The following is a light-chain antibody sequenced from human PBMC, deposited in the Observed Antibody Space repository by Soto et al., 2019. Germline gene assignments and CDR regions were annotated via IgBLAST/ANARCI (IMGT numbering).Light chain of an antibody. V-gene: IGKV3-15*01. CDR2: GAS. CDR1: QSVSSN. J-gene: IGKJ4*01. CDR3: QQYNNWPRT. Sequence: IRMAHSLATLSVSPRERATLSCRASQSVSSNLAWYQQKPGQAPRLLIYGASTRATGIPARFSGSGSGTEFTLTISSLQSEDFAVYYCQQYNNWPRTFGGGTKVAIK.